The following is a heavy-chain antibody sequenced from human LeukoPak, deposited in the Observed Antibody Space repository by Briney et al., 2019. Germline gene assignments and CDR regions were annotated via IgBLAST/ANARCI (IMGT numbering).Heavy chain of an antibody. D-gene: IGHD6-19*01. CDR1: GFTFSNYA. Sequence: GGSLRLSCSASGFTFSNYAMHWVRQAPGKGLEYVSAISGSGSSTYYADSVKGRFTISRDNSKNTLFLQMSSLRPEDTAVYYCVTSSSSGWYADYWGQGTLVTVSS. CDR2: ISGSGSST. CDR3: VTSSSSGWYADY. J-gene: IGHJ4*02. V-gene: IGHV3-64D*09.